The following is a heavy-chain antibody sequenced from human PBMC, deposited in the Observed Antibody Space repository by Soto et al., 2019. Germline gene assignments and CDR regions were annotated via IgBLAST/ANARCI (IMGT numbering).Heavy chain of an antibody. J-gene: IGHJ4*02. Sequence: PGGSLRLSCEGSGFSFPDYDTNWVRQTPGKGLEWVAAVGRFGNTYYRDSVRGRFTISRDDSRNTVYLQMNRLRVEDTAVYFCAKEGRLRSPAGDYFDSWAQGSLVTVSS. CDR3: AKEGRLRSPAGDYFDS. D-gene: IGHD3-10*01. CDR2: VGRFGNT. V-gene: IGHV3-23*01. CDR1: GFSFPDYD.